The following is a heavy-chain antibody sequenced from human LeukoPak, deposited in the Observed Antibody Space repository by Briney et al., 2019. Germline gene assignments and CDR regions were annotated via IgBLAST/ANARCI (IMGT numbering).Heavy chain of an antibody. D-gene: IGHD3-22*01. CDR2: IYTSGST. Sequence: SQTLSLTCTVSGISIRSGPYYWSWIRQPAGKGLEWIGRIYTSGSTDYNPSLQSRVTISVDTSRNQFSLKLSSVTAADTAVYFCARGPYSYDSSGAFDIWGQGTMVTVSS. J-gene: IGHJ3*02. CDR1: GISIRSGPYY. V-gene: IGHV4-61*02. CDR3: ARGPYSYDSSGAFDI.